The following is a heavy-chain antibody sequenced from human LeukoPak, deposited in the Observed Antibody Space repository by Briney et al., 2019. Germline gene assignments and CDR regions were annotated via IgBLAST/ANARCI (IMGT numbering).Heavy chain of an antibody. D-gene: IGHD3-22*01. J-gene: IGHJ4*02. Sequence: GGSLRLSCAASVDSFSGYDMTWGRQAPGKGLEWVSAISDSGGDTYYADSVRGRFTIPRDNSKNALYLHMNSLRAEDTPLYYCAKRAPYSSSTVYFDFWGQGTLVTVSS. V-gene: IGHV3-23*01. CDR2: ISDSGGDT. CDR1: VDSFSGYD. CDR3: AKRAPYSSSTVYFDF.